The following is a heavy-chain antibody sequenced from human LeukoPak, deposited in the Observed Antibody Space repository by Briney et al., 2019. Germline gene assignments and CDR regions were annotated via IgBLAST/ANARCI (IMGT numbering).Heavy chain of an antibody. CDR2: ISGSGGST. CDR1: GFTFSSYA. CDR3: AKAPLESMIVVVTTPFDY. J-gene: IGHJ4*02. D-gene: IGHD3-22*01. Sequence: GGSLRLSCAASGFTFSSYAMSWVRQAPGKGLEWVSAISGSGGSTYYADSVKGRFTISRDNSKNTLYLQMNSLRAEDTAVYYCAKAPLESMIVVVTTPFDYWGQGTLVTVSS. V-gene: IGHV3-23*01.